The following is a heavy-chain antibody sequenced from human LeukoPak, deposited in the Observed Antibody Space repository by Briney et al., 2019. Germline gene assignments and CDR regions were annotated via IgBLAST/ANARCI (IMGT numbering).Heavy chain of an antibody. CDR1: GGTFSSYA. D-gene: IGHD2-21*01. J-gene: IGHJ4*02. CDR2: IIPIFGTA. Sequence: GASVKVSCKASGGTFSSYAISWVRQAPGQGLEWMGGIIPIFGTANCAQKFQGRVTITADESTSTAYMELSSLRSEDTAVYYCARDNSLSNPKIYYFDYWGQGTLVTVSS. V-gene: IGHV1-69*13. CDR3: ARDNSLSNPKIYYFDY.